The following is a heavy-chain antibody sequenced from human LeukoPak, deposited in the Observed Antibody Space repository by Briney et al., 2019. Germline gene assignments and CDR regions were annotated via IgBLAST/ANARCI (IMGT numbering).Heavy chain of an antibody. Sequence: SETLSPTCSVSGGSISSYYWNWIRQPPGRGLEWIGYFYYSGSTNYNPSLKSRVTISVDTSRNQFSLKLNSVTAADTAVYYCARGVAGAKDYFDYWGQGTLVTVSS. D-gene: IGHD1-26*01. V-gene: IGHV4-59*01. J-gene: IGHJ4*02. CDR1: GGSISSYY. CDR3: ARGVAGAKDYFDY. CDR2: FYYSGST.